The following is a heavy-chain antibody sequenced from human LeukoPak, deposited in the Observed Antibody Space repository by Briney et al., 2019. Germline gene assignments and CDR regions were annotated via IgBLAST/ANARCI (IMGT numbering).Heavy chain of an antibody. V-gene: IGHV1-46*01. D-gene: IGHD3-3*01. CDR1: GYTFTRYY. Sequence: GASVKVSCKASGYTFTRYYMHWVRQAPGQGLEWIGIINPSGGSTTYAQKFQGRVTMTRDMSASTVYMELSSLRSEDTAVYYCARGRGFSPRDGFDIWGQGTLVTVSS. CDR2: INPSGGST. CDR3: ARGRGFSPRDGFDI. J-gene: IGHJ3*02.